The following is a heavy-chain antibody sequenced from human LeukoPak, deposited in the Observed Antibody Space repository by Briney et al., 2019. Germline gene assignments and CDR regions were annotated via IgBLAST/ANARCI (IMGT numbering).Heavy chain of an antibody. Sequence: GGSLRLSCAGSGFAFNDYGMSWVSQAPGKGLKWVAFIRHDGTNKFYADSVKGRFTISRDNSRNTLFLQMDSLSIEDTAVYFCAKEKVAYYSSAWAGLFDTWGQGALVTVSS. CDR3: AKEKVAYYSSAWAGLFDT. CDR1: GFAFNDYG. D-gene: IGHD6-19*01. V-gene: IGHV3-30*02. J-gene: IGHJ5*02. CDR2: IRHDGTNK.